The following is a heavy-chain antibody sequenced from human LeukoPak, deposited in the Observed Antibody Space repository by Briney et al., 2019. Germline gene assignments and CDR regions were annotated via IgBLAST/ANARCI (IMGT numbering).Heavy chain of an antibody. Sequence: GGSLRLSCAASGFTFDDYAMHWVRQAPGKGLEWVSGISWNSGSIGYADSVKGRFTISRDNAKNSLYLQMNSLRAEDTALYYCAKGHIVVVPAATDYWGQGTLVTVSS. D-gene: IGHD2-2*01. CDR3: AKGHIVVVPAATDY. V-gene: IGHV3-9*01. CDR2: ISWNSGSI. J-gene: IGHJ4*02. CDR1: GFTFDDYA.